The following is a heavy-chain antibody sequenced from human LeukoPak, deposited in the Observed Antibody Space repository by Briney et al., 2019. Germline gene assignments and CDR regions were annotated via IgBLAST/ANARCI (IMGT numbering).Heavy chain of an antibody. J-gene: IGHJ4*02. CDR2: ISAYSGNT. D-gene: IGHD3-10*01. CDR3: ARVSASYYYGSGSLYYFDY. CDR1: GYTFTSYG. Sequence: GASVKVSSKASGYTFTSYGISWVRQAPGQGLEWMGWISAYSGNTNYAQKLQGRVTMTTDTSTSTAYMELRSLRSDDTAVYYCARVSASYYYGSGSLYYFDYWGQGTLVTVSS. V-gene: IGHV1-18*01.